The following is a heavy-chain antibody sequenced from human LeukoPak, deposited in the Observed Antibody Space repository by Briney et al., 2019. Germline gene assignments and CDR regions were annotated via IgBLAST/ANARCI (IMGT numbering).Heavy chain of an antibody. J-gene: IGHJ4*02. D-gene: IGHD6-13*01. Sequence: GGSLRLSCAASGFTFSSYSMNWVRQAPGKGLGWVSSISSSSSYIYYADSVKGRFTISRDNAKNSLYLQMNSLRAEDTAVYYCARAHTGIAGRRPDYWGQGTLVTVSS. CDR1: GFTFSSYS. CDR3: ARAHTGIAGRRPDY. V-gene: IGHV3-21*01. CDR2: ISSSSSYI.